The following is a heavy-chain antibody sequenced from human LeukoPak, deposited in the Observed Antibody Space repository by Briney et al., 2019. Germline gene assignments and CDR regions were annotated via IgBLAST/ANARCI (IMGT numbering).Heavy chain of an antibody. Sequence: VGSLSLSCAASGFTFSDYAMHWVRQAPGKGLEWVAVLSYGGTNKYYADSVKGRFTISRDNSNHTMFLQMNSLRAEDTAVYHCARDRSGYANDSFDFWGQGTMVTVPS. CDR1: GFTFSDYA. V-gene: IGHV3-30-3*01. J-gene: IGHJ3*01. D-gene: IGHD3-3*01. CDR2: LSYGGTNK. CDR3: ARDRSGYANDSFDF.